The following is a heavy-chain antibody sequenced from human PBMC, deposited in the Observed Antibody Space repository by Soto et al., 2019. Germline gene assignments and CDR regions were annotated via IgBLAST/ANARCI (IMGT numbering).Heavy chain of an antibody. CDR1: GYTFTSYG. J-gene: IGHJ6*02. CDR2: ISAYNGNT. CDR3: ARMGDVPYYYYGMDV. V-gene: IGHV1-18*01. Sequence: ASVKVSCKASGYTFTSYGISWVRQAPGQGLEWMGWISAYNGNTNYAQKLQGRVTMTTDTSTSTAYMELRSLRSDDAAVYYCARMGDVPYYYYGMDVWGQGTTVTVSS. D-gene: IGHD3-16*01.